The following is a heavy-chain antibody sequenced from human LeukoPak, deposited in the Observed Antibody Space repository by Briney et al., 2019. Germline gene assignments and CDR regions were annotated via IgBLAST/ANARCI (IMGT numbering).Heavy chain of an antibody. D-gene: IGHD5-24*01. J-gene: IGHJ6*03. CDR3: ARDGYNPYYYDYYMDV. CDR1: GFTFSSYW. V-gene: IGHV3-7*01. CDR2: IKQDGSEK. Sequence: SGGSLRLSCAASGFTFSSYWMSWVRQAPGRGLEWVANIKQDGSEKNYVDSVKGRFTISRDNAKNSLYLQMNSLRAEDTAVYYCARDGYNPYYYDYYMDVWGKGTTVTVSS.